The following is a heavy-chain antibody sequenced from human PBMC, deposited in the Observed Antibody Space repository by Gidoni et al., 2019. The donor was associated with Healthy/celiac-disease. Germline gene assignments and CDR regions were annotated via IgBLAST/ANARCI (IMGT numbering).Heavy chain of an antibody. V-gene: IGHV3-21*01. J-gene: IGHJ5*02. CDR3: ARVGP. Sequence: EVQLVESGGGMVKPGGSLRLSCAASGFTFSSYSMNLVLQAPGTGLEWFSSISISSSYIYYADSVKGRFTISRDNAKNALYLQMNSLRAEDTAVYYCARVGPWGQGTLVTVSS. CDR2: ISISSSYI. CDR1: GFTFSSYS.